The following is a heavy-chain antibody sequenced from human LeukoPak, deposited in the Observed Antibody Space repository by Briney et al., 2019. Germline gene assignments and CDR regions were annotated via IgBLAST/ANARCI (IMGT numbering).Heavy chain of an antibody. V-gene: IGHV1-69*06. Sequence: SVKVSCKASGGTFSSYAISWVRQAPGQGLEWMGGIIPIFGTANYAQKFQGRVTITADKSTSTAYMELSSLRSEDTAVYYCAREASSLDAFDIWGQGTMVTVSS. CDR2: IIPIFGTA. J-gene: IGHJ3*02. CDR3: AREASSLDAFDI. CDR1: GGTFSSYA. D-gene: IGHD6-13*01.